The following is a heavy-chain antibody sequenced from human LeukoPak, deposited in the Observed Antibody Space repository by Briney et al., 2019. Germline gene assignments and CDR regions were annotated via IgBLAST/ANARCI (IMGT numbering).Heavy chain of an antibody. Sequence: ASAKVSCKASGYTLTSYYMHWVRQAPGQGLEWMGIINPSGGTTSYAQKFQGRVTMTRDTSTSTVYMELNSLTSEDTAVYYCARGYSSSRYWGGGDYWGQGTLVTVSS. CDR2: INPSGGTT. J-gene: IGHJ4*02. V-gene: IGHV1-46*01. CDR3: ARGYSSSRYWGGGDY. CDR1: GYTLTSYY. D-gene: IGHD6-13*01.